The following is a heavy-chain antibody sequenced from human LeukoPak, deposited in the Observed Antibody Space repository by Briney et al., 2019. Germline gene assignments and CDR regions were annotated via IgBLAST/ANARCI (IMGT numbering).Heavy chain of an antibody. CDR2: ISSSHI. J-gene: IGHJ4*02. CDR3: ARASQWLAFGY. V-gene: IGHV3-21*01. CDR1: GFTFSTFR. D-gene: IGHD6-19*01. Sequence: KPGGSLRLSCAASGFTFSTFRVNWVRQPPGKGLEWVSSISSSHIYYADSVRGRFTISRDNSKNTLYLQMNSLRAEGTAVYYCARASQWLAFGYWGQGTLVTVSS.